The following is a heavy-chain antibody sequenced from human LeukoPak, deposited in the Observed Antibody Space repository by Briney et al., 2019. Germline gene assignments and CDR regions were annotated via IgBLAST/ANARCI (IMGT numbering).Heavy chain of an antibody. D-gene: IGHD6-19*01. CDR3: ASGYSSGWYTKGAEYFQR. CDR1: GFTFGSYS. V-gene: IGHV3-21*01. Sequence: GGSLRLSCAASGFTFGSYSMNWVRQDPVKGLEWVSSITSGDTYIYYADSVKGRFTISRDNAKNSLYLQMDSLRAEDTAVYYCASGYSSGWYTKGAEYFQRWGQGTLVTVSS. CDR2: ITSGDTYI. J-gene: IGHJ1*01.